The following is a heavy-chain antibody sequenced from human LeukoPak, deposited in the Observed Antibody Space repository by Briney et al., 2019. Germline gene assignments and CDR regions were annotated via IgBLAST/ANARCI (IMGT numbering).Heavy chain of an antibody. Sequence: ASVKVSCKASGYTFTGYYMHWVRQAPGQGREWMGRINPNSGGTNYAQKFQGRVTMTRDTSISTAYMELSRLRSDDTAVYYCAMLSGYYDSSGYPNAFDIWGQGTMVTVST. CDR2: INPNSGGT. J-gene: IGHJ3*02. CDR1: GYTFTGYY. V-gene: IGHV1-2*06. D-gene: IGHD3-22*01. CDR3: AMLSGYYDSSGYPNAFDI.